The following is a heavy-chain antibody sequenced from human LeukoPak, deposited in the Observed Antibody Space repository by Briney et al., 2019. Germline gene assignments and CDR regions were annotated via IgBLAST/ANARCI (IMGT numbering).Heavy chain of an antibody. V-gene: IGHV3-7*01. Sequence: GWSLRLSCEGFRFPFSDYWVGWVRQAAGKVLELVANIKDDGSQKNYKPSVRGRFTISRDNAKASVFLQMNSLSSEDSGVYYCARRNLATGWSFDSWGQGTLVTVSS. CDR1: RFPFSDYW. CDR3: ARRNLATGWSFDS. CDR2: IKDDGSQK. D-gene: IGHD2-15*01. J-gene: IGHJ4*02.